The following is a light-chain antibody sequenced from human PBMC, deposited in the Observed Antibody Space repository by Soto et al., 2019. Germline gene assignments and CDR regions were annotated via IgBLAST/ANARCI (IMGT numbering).Light chain of an antibody. J-gene: IGLJ1*01. CDR1: SSDIGGYNY. CDR3: SSYTSTSTLCV. CDR2: DVS. V-gene: IGLV2-14*03. Sequence: QSVLTQPASVSGSPGQSITISCTGTSSDIGGYNYVSWYQQLPGKVPKLIIYDVSNRPSGVSDRFSGSKSGNAASLPISGLQAEDYADYYCSSYTSTSTLCVFGTGTKLTVL.